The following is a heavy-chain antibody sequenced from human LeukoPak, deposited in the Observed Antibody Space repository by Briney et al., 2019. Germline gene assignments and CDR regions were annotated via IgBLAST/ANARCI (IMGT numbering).Heavy chain of an antibody. Sequence: SETLSLTCTVSGGSISSYYWSWIRQPPGKGLEGIGYIYYSGSTNYNPSLKSRVTISVDTSKNQFSLKLSSVTTADTAVYYCARARWLIDAFDIWGQGTMVTVSS. D-gene: IGHD5-12*01. V-gene: IGHV4-59*01. J-gene: IGHJ3*02. CDR2: IYYSGST. CDR3: ARARWLIDAFDI. CDR1: GGSISSYY.